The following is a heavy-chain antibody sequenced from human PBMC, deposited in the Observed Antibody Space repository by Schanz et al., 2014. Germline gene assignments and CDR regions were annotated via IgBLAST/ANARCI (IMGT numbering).Heavy chain of an antibody. CDR3: AKDLGVDCGDGCFNWYFDL. D-gene: IGHD2-21*02. CDR2: ISSSSSTR. Sequence: EVQLLESGGGLVQPGGSLRLSCAASGFTFSSYSMNWVRQAPGKGLEWVSYISSSSSTRYYADSVKGRFTISRDNAKNSLFLQMNSLRAEDTAVYYCAKDLGVDCGDGCFNWYFDLWGRGTLVTVSS. V-gene: IGHV3-48*01. J-gene: IGHJ2*01. CDR1: GFTFSSYS.